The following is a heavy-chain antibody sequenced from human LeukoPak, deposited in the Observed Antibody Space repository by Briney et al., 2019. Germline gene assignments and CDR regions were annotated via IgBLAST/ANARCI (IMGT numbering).Heavy chain of an antibody. CDR2: IHYSGST. CDR1: GGSISTYF. CDR3: ARARDAFEI. V-gene: IGHV4-59*01. Sequence: SETLSLTCTVSGGSISTYFWSWIRQPPGKGLEWIGYIHYSGSTYYNPSLKSRVTISVDTSKNQFSLKLGSVSAADTAVYYCARARDAFEIWGQGTMVSVSS. J-gene: IGHJ3*02.